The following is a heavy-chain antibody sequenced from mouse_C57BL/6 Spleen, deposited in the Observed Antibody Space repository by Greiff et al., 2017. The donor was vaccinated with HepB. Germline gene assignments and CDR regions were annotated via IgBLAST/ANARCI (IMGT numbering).Heavy chain of an antibody. D-gene: IGHD6-1*01. J-gene: IGHJ4*01. CDR3: SRSINGVCHMDY. V-gene: IGHV1-82*01. Sequence: QVQLQQSGPELVKPGASVKISCKASGYAFSSSWMNWVKQRPGKGLEWIGRIYPGDGDTNYNGKFKGKATLTADKSSSTAYMQLSSLTSEDYAVYFCSRSINGVCHMDYWGQGTSVTVSS. CDR1: GYAFSSSW. CDR2: IYPGDGDT.